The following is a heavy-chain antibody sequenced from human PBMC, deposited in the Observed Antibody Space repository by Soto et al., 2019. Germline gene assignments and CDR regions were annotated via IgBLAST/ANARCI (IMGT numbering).Heavy chain of an antibody. Sequence: QVQLVESGGGLVKPGGSLRLSCAASGFTFSDYYMSWIRQAPGKGLEWVSYISSSGSTIYYADSVKGRFTISRDNAKNSLYLKMNSLRAVDTAVYSGARDGRSVPAATGPGAYWGQGTLVTVSS. V-gene: IGHV3-11*01. CDR3: ARDGRSVPAATGPGAY. CDR1: GFTFSDYY. CDR2: ISSSGSTI. J-gene: IGHJ4*02. D-gene: IGHD2-2*01.